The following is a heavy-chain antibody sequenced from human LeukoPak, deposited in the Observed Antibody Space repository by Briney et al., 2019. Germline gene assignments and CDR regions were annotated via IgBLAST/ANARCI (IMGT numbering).Heavy chain of an antibody. J-gene: IGHJ4*02. D-gene: IGHD4/OR15-4a*01. CDR3: AKDRYGADY. Sequence: GGSLRLSCAASGFTFSSYAMSWVRQAPGKGLEWVSAISGSGDRTNYADSVKGRFTISRDNSKNTLYLQMNSLRAEDTAVYYCAKDRYGADYWGQGTLVTVSS. V-gene: IGHV3-23*01. CDR1: GFTFSSYA. CDR2: ISGSGDRT.